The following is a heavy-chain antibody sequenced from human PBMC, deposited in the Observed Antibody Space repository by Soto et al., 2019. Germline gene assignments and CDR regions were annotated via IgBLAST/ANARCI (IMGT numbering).Heavy chain of an antibody. CDR1: GFTFSSYW. Sequence: GGSLRLSCAASGFTFSSYWMSWVRQAPGKGLEWVANIKQDGSEKYYVDSVKGRFTISRDNAKNSLYLQMNSLRAEDTAVYYCATDYSKYYYYYGMDVWGQGTTVTVLL. D-gene: IGHD4-4*01. CDR2: IKQDGSEK. V-gene: IGHV3-7*01. CDR3: ATDYSKYYYYYGMDV. J-gene: IGHJ6*02.